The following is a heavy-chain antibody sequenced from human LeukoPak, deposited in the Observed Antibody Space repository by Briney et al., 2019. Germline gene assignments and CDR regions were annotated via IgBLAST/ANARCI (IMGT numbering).Heavy chain of an antibody. Sequence: ASVKVSCKASGYTFTDYYMHWVRQAPGQGLEWMGWISAYNGNTNYAQKLQGRVTMTTDTSTSTAYMELRTLRSDDTAVYYCAREAYGRFDYWGQGTLVTVSS. D-gene: IGHD4-17*01. J-gene: IGHJ4*02. V-gene: IGHV1-18*04. CDR2: ISAYNGNT. CDR1: GYTFTDYY. CDR3: AREAYGRFDY.